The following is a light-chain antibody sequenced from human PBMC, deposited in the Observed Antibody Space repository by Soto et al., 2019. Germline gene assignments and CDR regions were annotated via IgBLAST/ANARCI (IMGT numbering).Light chain of an antibody. V-gene: IGLV3-1*01. J-gene: IGLJ2*01. CDR2: QDK. CDR1: KLGDKY. CDR3: QAWDTSTAGV. Sequence: SYELTQPPSVSVSPGHTASITCSGDKLGDKYASWYQQKPGQSPVVVIYQDKKRPSGIPERFSGSNSGNTATLTITGTQAMDEADYYCQAWDTSTAGVFGGGTKLTVL.